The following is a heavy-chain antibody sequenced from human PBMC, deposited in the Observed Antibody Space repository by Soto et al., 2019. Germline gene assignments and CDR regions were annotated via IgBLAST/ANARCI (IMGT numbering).Heavy chain of an antibody. Sequence: SETLSLTCAVYGGSFSGYYWSWIRQPPGKGLEWIGEINHSGSTNYNPSLKSRVTISVDTSKNQFSLKLGSVTAADTAVYYCARGQIAYYYYYGMDVWGQGTTVTVSS. V-gene: IGHV4-34*01. CDR3: ARGQIAYYYYYGMDV. CDR1: GGSFSGYY. D-gene: IGHD6-13*01. J-gene: IGHJ6*02. CDR2: INHSGST.